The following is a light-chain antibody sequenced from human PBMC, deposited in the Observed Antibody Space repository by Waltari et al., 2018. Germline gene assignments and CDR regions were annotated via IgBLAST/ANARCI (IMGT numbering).Light chain of an antibody. CDR3: QQYHTPPAT. V-gene: IGKV3-20*01. CDR2: GAY. Sequence: ELVLTQSPGTLSLSPGDRATLSCRADPSLAVYYVAWYHHKSGQAPPLLFYGAYYRAAAIPERFSGSGSGTDFTLTINRLEPDDFAVYYCQQYHTPPATFGQGTKLEIK. CDR1: PSLAVYY. J-gene: IGKJ2*01.